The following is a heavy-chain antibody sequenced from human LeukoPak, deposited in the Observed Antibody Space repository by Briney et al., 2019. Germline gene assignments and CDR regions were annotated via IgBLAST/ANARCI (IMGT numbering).Heavy chain of an antibody. Sequence: ASVKVSCKASGYTFTGYYMHWVRQAPGQGLEWMGWINPNSGGTNYAQKFQGRVTMTRGTSISTAYMELSRLRSDDTAVYYCARNSDSGWCPNYWGQGTLVTVSS. D-gene: IGHD6-19*01. CDR1: GYTFTGYY. CDR3: ARNSDSGWCPNY. V-gene: IGHV1-2*02. CDR2: INPNSGGT. J-gene: IGHJ4*02.